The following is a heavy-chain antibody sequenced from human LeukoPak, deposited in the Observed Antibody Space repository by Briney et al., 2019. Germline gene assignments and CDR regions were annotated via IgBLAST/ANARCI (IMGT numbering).Heavy chain of an antibody. CDR3: AKGTGYSRYQVFDY. J-gene: IGHJ4*02. V-gene: IGHV3-9*01. CDR1: GFTFDDYA. CDR2: ISWNSGSI. D-gene: IGHD6-13*01. Sequence: GGSLRLSCAASGFTFDDYAMHWVRQAPGKGLEWVSGISWNSGSIGYADSVKGRFTISRDNAKNSLYLQMNSLRAEDTAVYYCAKGTGYSRYQVFDYWGQGTLVTVSS.